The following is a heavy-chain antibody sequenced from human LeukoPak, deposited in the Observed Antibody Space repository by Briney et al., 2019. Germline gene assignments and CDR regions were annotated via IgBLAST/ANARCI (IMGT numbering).Heavy chain of an antibody. Sequence: PGGSLRLSCAASGFTFSSYSMNWVRQAPGKGLEWVSSISSSSSYIYYADSVKGRFTVSRDNAKNSLYLQMNSLRAEDTAVYYCARDVIYHGGDWFDPWGPGTLVTVSS. V-gene: IGHV3-21*01. CDR1: GFTFSSYS. CDR2: ISSSSSYI. J-gene: IGHJ5*02. D-gene: IGHD4-23*01. CDR3: ARDVIYHGGDWFDP.